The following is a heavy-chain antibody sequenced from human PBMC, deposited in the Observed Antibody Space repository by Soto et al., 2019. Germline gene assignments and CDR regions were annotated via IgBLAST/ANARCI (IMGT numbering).Heavy chain of an antibody. D-gene: IGHD3-22*01. Sequence: QLQLQESGPGLVKPSETLSLTCTVSGGSISSSSYYWGWIRQPPGKGLEWIGSIYYSGSTYYNPSLXXRVTISVDTSKNQFPLQLSSVPAADTAVYYCARDYDSSGDYWGQGTLVTVSS. CDR1: GGSISSSSYY. V-gene: IGHV4-39*01. CDR3: ARDYDSSGDY. J-gene: IGHJ4*02. CDR2: IYYSGST.